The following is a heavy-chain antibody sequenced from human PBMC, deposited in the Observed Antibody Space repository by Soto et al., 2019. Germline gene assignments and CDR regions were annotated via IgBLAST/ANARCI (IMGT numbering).Heavy chain of an antibody. CDR3: ARPLPYYDFWSGPWSYYYYGMDV. CDR2: ISYDGSNK. V-gene: IGHV3-30-3*01. D-gene: IGHD3-3*01. CDR1: GVPFDDFA. J-gene: IGHJ6*02. Sequence: GGSLRLSCTGSGVPFDDFAMHWVRQAPGKGLEWVAVISYDGSNKYCADSVKGRFTISRDNSKNTLYLQMNSLRAEDTAVYYCARPLPYYDFWSGPWSYYYYGMDVWAQGTTVTVSS.